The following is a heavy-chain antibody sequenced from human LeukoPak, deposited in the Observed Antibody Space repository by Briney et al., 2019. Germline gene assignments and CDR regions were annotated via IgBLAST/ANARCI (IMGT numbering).Heavy chain of an antibody. V-gene: IGHV1-8*01. CDR3: ARGVSSSWYQKHPDDPYYFDY. D-gene: IGHD6-13*01. CDR2: MNPNSGNT. Sequence: GASVKVSCKASGYTFTSYDINWVRQATGQGLEWMGWMNPNSGNTGYAQKFQGRVTMTRNTFISTAYMELSSLRSEDTAVYYCARGVSSSWYQKHPDDPYYFDYWGQGTLVTVSS. J-gene: IGHJ4*02. CDR1: GYTFTSYD.